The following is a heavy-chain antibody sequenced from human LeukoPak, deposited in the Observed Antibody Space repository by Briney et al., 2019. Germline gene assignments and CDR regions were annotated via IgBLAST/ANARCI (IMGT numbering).Heavy chain of an antibody. J-gene: IGHJ3*02. CDR3: AREGYCSGGTCHDYDAFDI. D-gene: IGHD2-15*01. Sequence: PGGSLRLSCAATGFSFSSYEMNWVRQAPGKGLEWVSYISSSTSSIFYADSVKGRFTISRDNAKNSLYLQLNSLRAEDTAIYYCAREGYCSGGTCHDYDAFDIWGQGTMVTVSS. CDR2: ISSSTSSI. CDR1: GFSFSSYE. V-gene: IGHV3-48*03.